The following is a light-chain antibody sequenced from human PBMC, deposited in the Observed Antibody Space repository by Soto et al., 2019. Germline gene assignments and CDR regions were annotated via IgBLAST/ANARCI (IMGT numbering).Light chain of an antibody. CDR3: QQYGSSSLT. CDR1: QTVRNNY. V-gene: IGKV3-20*01. CDR2: DAS. J-gene: IGKJ4*01. Sequence: EFVLTQSPGTLSLSPGERATLSCRACQTVRNNYLAWYQQKPGQAPRLLIYDASSRATGIPDRFSGGGSGTDFTLTISRLEPEDFAVYYCQQYGSSSLTFGGGTKVDIK.